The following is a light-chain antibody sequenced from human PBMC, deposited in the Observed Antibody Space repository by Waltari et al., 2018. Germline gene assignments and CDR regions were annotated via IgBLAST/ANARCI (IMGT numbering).Light chain of an antibody. CDR2: GAS. V-gene: IGKV3-20*01. J-gene: IGKJ2*03. CDR3: QQYGNSPLYS. Sequence: EIVLTQSPGTLSLSPGDRATLSCRASQSVSSFYLAWYQQRSGQPPRLLIYGASNRATGIPDRFSGSGSGTDFTLTISRLEPEDFAVYFCQQYGNSPLYSFGQGTKLQI. CDR1: QSVSSFY.